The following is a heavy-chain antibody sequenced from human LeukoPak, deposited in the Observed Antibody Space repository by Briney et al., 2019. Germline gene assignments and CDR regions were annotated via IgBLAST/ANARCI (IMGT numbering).Heavy chain of an antibody. CDR2: VTWNSGSI. CDR3: VKCGGSGYYHPIDY. V-gene: IGHV3-9*01. Sequence: PGRSLRLSCAASGFTFDDYAMHWVRQAPGKGLEWVSGVTWNSGSIDYADSVKGRFTISRDNSKSTLYLQMNSLRAEDTAIYYCVKCGGSGYYHPIDYWGQGTLVTVSS. CDR1: GFTFDDYA. D-gene: IGHD3-22*01. J-gene: IGHJ4*02.